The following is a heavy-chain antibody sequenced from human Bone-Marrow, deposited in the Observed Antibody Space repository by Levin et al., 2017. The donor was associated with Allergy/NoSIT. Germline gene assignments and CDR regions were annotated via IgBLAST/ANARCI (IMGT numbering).Heavy chain of an antibody. CDR2: INAGNGNT. D-gene: IGHD2-2*01. Sequence: GESLKISCKASGYTFTSYAMHWVRQAPGQRLEWMGWINAGNGNTKYSQKFQGRVTITRDTSASTAYMELSSLRSEDTAVYYCARFIVVVPAATPISYFDYWGQGTLVTVSS. CDR3: ARFIVVVPAATPISYFDY. CDR1: GYTFTSYA. J-gene: IGHJ4*02. V-gene: IGHV1-3*01.